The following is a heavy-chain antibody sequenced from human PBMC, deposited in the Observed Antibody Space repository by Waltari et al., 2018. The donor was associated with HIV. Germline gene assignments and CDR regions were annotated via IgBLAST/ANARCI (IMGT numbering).Heavy chain of an antibody. CDR3: TRGLALRIAAPGADV. D-gene: IGHD5-12*01. CDR1: GYKFVNQD. V-gene: IGHV1-8*02. J-gene: IGHJ4*02. Sequence: PGASVWVSCCITGYKFVNQDRSLVRQGTGKGLEWMGGINPKAGQTLSLEKNWGRLPLTRNISTATAYLDLANQTGDDTATYYCTRGLALRIAAPGADVRGQGTSVIVFS. CDR2: INPKAGQTL.